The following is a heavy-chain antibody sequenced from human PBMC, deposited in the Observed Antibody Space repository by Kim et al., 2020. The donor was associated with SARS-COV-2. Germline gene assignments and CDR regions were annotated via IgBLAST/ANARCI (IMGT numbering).Heavy chain of an antibody. J-gene: IGHJ4*02. CDR2: T. D-gene: IGHD6-19*01. V-gene: IGHV1-18*01. Sequence: TNYARKLQGRVTMTTDTSTSTAYMELRSLRSDDTAVYYCARGHSGWYYFDYWGQGTLVTVSS. CDR3: ARGHSGWYYFDY.